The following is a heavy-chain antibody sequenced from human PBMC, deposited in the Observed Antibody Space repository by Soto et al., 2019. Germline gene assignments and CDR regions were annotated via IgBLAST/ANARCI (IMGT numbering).Heavy chain of an antibody. CDR2: IYYSGST. CDR3: ARDGVRARGDYYYGMDV. J-gene: IGHJ6*02. V-gene: IGHV4-31*03. CDR1: GGSISSGGYY. D-gene: IGHD3-10*02. Sequence: SETLSLTCTVSGGSISSGGYYRSWIRQHPGKGLEWIGYIYYSGSTYYNPSLKSRVTISVDTSKNQFSLKLSSVTAADTAVYYCARDGVRARGDYYYGMDVWGQGTTVTVSS.